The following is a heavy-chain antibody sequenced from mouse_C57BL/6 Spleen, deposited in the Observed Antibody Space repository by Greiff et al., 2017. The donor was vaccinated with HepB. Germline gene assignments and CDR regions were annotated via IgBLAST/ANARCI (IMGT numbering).Heavy chain of an antibody. V-gene: IGHV1-82*01. J-gene: IGHJ4*01. CDR3: ARERYGNFYAMDY. CDR2: IYPGDGDT. Sequence: VQLQQSGPELVKPGASVKISCKASGYAFSSSWMNWVKQRPGKGLEWIGRIYPGDGDTNYNGKFKGKATLTADKSSSTAYMQLSSLTSEDSAVYFWARERYGNFYAMDYWGQGTSVTVSS. D-gene: IGHD2-1*01. CDR1: GYAFSSSW.